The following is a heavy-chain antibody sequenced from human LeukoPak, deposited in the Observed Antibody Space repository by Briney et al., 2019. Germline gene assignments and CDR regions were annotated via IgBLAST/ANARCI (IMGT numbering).Heavy chain of an antibody. CDR1: GYTFTGYY. J-gene: IGHJ5*02. V-gene: IGHV1-8*02. CDR3: ARGQGPLLFDP. Sequence: ASVKVSCKASGYTFTGYYMHWVRQAPGQGLEWMGWINPNSGNTGYAQKFQGRVTMTRNTSISTAYMELSSLRSEDTAVYYCARGQGPLLFDPWGQGTLVTVSS. CDR2: INPNSGNT.